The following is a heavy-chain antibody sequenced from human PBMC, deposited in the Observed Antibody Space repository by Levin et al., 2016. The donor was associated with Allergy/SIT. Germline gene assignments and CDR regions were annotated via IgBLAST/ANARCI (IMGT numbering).Heavy chain of an antibody. CDR3: AKERGYSSRAIDY. CDR1: GFTFSSCG. J-gene: IGHJ4*02. V-gene: IGHV3-23*01. Sequence: GESLKISCAASGFTFSSCGMTWVRQAPGKGLEWVSTLSDSGGSTYYADSVKGRFTISRDNSKNTLYLQMNSLRAEDTSVYYCAKERGYSSRAIDYWGQGTLVTVSS. D-gene: IGHD6-13*01. CDR2: LSDSGGST.